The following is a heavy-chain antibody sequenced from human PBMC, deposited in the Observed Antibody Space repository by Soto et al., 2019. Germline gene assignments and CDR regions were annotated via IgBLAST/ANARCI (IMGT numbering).Heavy chain of an antibody. CDR3: ARHPLYDSSGYRYFTPLYYFDY. CDR2: IYPGDSDT. Sequence: GESLKISCKGSGYSFTSYWIGWVRQMPGKGLEWMGIIYPGDSDTRYSPSFQGQVTISADKSISTAYLQWSSLKASDTAMYYCARHPLYDSSGYRYFTPLYYFDYWGQGTLVTVSS. V-gene: IGHV5-51*01. CDR1: GYSFTSYW. J-gene: IGHJ4*02. D-gene: IGHD3-22*01.